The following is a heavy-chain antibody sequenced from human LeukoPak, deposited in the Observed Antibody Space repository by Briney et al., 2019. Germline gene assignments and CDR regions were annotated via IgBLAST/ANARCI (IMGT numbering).Heavy chain of an antibody. CDR1: GYTLTELS. V-gene: IGHV1-24*01. CDR3: ARVNGRFGEPQGDWFDP. D-gene: IGHD3-10*01. CDR2: FDPEDGET. J-gene: IGHJ5*02. Sequence: ASVKVSCKVSGYTLTELSMYWVRQAPGKGLEWMGGFDPEDGETIYAQKFQGRVTMTEDTSTDTAYMELSSLRSEDTAVYYCARVNGRFGEPQGDWFDPWGQGTLVTVSS.